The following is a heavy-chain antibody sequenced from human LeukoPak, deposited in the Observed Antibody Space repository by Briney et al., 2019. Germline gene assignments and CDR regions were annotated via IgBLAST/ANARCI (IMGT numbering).Heavy chain of an antibody. J-gene: IGHJ6*03. D-gene: IGHD3-10*01. CDR1: GYSISSGYY. V-gene: IGHV4-61*01. CDR2: IYYSGNT. CDR3: ARTGGVVRGVRDYYYMDV. Sequence: SETLSLTCTVSGYSISSGYYWSWIRQPPGRGLEGIGYIYYSGNTKYNPSLKSRVTISVDTSKNQFSLKLSSVTAADTAIYYCARTGGVVRGVRDYYYMDVWGKGTTVTISS.